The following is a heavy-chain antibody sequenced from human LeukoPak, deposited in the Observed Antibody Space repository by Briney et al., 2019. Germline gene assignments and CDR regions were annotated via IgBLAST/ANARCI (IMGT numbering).Heavy chain of an antibody. V-gene: IGHV3-9*01. J-gene: IGHJ4*02. D-gene: IGHD4-23*01. Sequence: PGGSLRLSCAASGFTFGDYAMSWVRQAPGKGLEWISIISWNSGRRTYADSVKGRFTISRDNAKNSLYLQMNSLTPEDTALYYCAKDMNPGGTSFDYWGRGTLVTVSS. CDR3: AKDMNPGGTSFDY. CDR2: ISWNSGRR. CDR1: GFTFGDYA.